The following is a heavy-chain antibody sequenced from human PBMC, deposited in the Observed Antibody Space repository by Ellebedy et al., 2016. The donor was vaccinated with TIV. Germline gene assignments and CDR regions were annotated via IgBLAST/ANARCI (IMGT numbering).Heavy chain of an antibody. Sequence: GESLKISCVGSGFSISNYAMHWVRRAPGKGLEHVSVITSKGGSTYYADSVKGRFSVSRDNSKNTVFLQMDTLRPEDMAVYYCLRPFDLWGRGTLVTVSS. CDR1: GFSISNYA. CDR2: ITSKGGST. J-gene: IGHJ2*01. V-gene: IGHV3-64*02. CDR3: LRPFDL.